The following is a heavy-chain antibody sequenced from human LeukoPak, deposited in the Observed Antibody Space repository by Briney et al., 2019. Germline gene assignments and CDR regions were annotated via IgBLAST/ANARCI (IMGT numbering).Heavy chain of an antibody. Sequence: KPSETLSLTCTVSGGSISSGGYYWSWIRQPPGKGLEWIGYTYHSGSTYYNPSLKSRVTISVDRSKNQFSLKLSSVTAADTAVYYCARHDFSSGWNFDYWGQGTLVTVSS. J-gene: IGHJ4*02. CDR1: GGSISSGGYY. V-gene: IGHV4-30-2*01. CDR2: TYHSGST. D-gene: IGHD6-19*01. CDR3: ARHDFSSGWNFDY.